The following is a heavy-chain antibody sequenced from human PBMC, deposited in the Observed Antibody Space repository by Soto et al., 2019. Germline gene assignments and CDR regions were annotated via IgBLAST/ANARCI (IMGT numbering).Heavy chain of an antibody. CDR3: ASQMYFFDSSGYFPPPI. Sequence: GGSLRLSCSASGSAFRGYSIHWVRQAPGKGLEWITLISYDEATTFYADSVKGRFTISRDDSKNVSYLQMDSLRREDTGVYFCASQMYFFDSSGYFPPPIWGQRTLVTVSS. CDR2: ISYDEATT. CDR1: GSAFRGYS. J-gene: IGHJ4*02. V-gene: IGHV3-30-3*01. D-gene: IGHD3-22*01.